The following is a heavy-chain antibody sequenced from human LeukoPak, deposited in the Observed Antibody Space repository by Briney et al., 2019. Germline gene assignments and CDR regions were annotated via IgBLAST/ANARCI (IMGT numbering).Heavy chain of an antibody. D-gene: IGHD2-2*01. V-gene: IGHV1-2*02. CDR1: GYTFTGYY. CDR3: ARDSLYCSSTSCRGGRRFDP. J-gene: IGHJ5*02. CDR2: INPNSGGT. Sequence: ASVKVSCKASGYTFTGYYMHWVRQAPGQGLEWMGWINPNSGGTNYAQKFQGRVTMTRDTSISTAYMELSRLRSDDTAVYYCARDSLYCSSTSCRGGRRFDPWGQGTLVTASS.